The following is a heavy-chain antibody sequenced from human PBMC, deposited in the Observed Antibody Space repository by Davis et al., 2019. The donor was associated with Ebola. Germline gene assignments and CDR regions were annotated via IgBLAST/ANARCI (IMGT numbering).Heavy chain of an antibody. D-gene: IGHD2-2*01. CDR3: ARRYCSSTSCRGFDY. V-gene: IGHV4-4*02. CDR2: IYHSGST. CDR1: GGSITSSNW. J-gene: IGHJ4*02. Sequence: PSETLSLTCAVSGGSITSSNWWSWVRQSPGKGLEWIGEIYHSGSTNYNPSLKSRVTMSVDNSKNQFSLQLNSVTPEDTAVYYCARRYCSSTSCRGFDYWGQGTLVTVSS.